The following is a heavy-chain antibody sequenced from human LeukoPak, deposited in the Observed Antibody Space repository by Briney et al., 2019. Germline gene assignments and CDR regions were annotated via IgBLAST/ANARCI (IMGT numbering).Heavy chain of an antibody. CDR3: ARDPKNYYDSSGTSYYYYGMDV. Sequence: GSSVKVSCKASGGTFSSYVISWVRQAPGQGLEWMGGIIPIFGTPNYAQKFRGRVTITADESTSTAYMELSSLRSEDTAVYYCARDPKNYYDSSGTSYYYYGMDVWGQGTTVTVSS. D-gene: IGHD3-22*01. J-gene: IGHJ6*02. V-gene: IGHV1-69*01. CDR1: GGTFSSYV. CDR2: IIPIFGTP.